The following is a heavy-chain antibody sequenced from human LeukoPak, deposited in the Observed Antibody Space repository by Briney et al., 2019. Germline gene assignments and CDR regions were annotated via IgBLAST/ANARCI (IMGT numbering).Heavy chain of an antibody. CDR1: GYTLTELS. J-gene: IGHJ3*02. V-gene: IGHV1-24*01. CDR3: ATGPQVGARGDAFDI. D-gene: IGHD1-26*01. CDR2: FDPEDGET. Sequence: ASVKVSCKVSGYTLTELSMHWVRQARGKGLEWMGGFDPEDGETIYAQKFQGRVTMTEDTSTDTAYMELSSLRSEDTAVYYCATGPQVGARGDAFDIWGQGTMVTVSS.